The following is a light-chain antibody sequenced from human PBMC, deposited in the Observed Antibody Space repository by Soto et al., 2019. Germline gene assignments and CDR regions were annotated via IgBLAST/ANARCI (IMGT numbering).Light chain of an antibody. CDR2: EVS. V-gene: IGLV2-14*01. CDR1: MSHVGGYNY. Sequence: CSLNQPACVSGSPGQSITISCTGTMSHVGGYNYVSWYQQHPGKAPKLMIYEVSSRPAGVSNRFSGSKSGNTASLTISGLQAEDEADYYCRSYTSSSTWVFGGGTKVTVL. CDR3: RSYTSSSTWV. J-gene: IGLJ3*02.